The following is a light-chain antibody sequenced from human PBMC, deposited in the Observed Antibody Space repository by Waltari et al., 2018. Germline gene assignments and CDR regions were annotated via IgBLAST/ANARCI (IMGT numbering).Light chain of an antibody. CDR2: GAS. J-gene: IGKJ1*01. CDR3: QHYLRLPVT. CDR1: QSVSRA. Sequence: EIVLTQSPGTLSLSLGARATLSCRASQSVSRALAWYQQKPGQAPRLLSYGASTRATGIPDRFSGSGSGTDFSLTISRLEPDDFAVYYCQHYLRLPVTFGQGTTVEI. V-gene: IGKV3-20*01.